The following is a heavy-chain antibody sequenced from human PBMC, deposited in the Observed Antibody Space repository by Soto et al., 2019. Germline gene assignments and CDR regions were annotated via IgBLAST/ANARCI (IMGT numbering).Heavy chain of an antibody. CDR3: ARAREVVVAATPGWFDP. J-gene: IGHJ5*02. Sequence: QVQLQESGPGLVKPSQTLSLTCTVSGGSISSGGYYWSWIRQHPGKGLEWIGYIYYSGSTYYNPSLKSRVTMSVDTSKNQFSLKLSSVTAADTAVYYCARAREVVVAATPGWFDPWGQGTLVTVSS. CDR1: GGSISSGGYY. V-gene: IGHV4-31*03. CDR2: IYYSGST. D-gene: IGHD2-15*01.